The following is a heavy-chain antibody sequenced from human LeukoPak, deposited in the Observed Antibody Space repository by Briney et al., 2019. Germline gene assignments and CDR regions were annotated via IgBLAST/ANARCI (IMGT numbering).Heavy chain of an antibody. CDR1: GFTFSSYA. CDR2: ISGSGDNT. J-gene: IGHJ5*02. D-gene: IGHD3-10*01. V-gene: IGHV3-23*01. Sequence: SGGSLRLSCVASGFTFSSYAMNWVRQAPGKGLEWVSGISGSGDNTYYADSVKGRFTISRDNSKNTLYLQMNSLRAEDTAVYYCARDHRVRWFGEPHGYNWFDPWGQGTLVTVSS. CDR3: ARDHRVRWFGEPHGYNWFDP.